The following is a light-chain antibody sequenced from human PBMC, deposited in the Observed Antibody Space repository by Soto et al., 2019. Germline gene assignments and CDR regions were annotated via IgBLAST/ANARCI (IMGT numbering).Light chain of an antibody. CDR3: CSYVTTPEI. CDR1: SSDVDDYRY. V-gene: IGLV2-11*01. CDR2: DGT. Sequence: QSSLADPRSLSGSPGQLLTISCTGTSSDVDDYRYVSWYQQYPGKAPKLVIYDGTKRPSGVPDRFSGSNSGNTASLTISGLQAEDEADYYCCSYVTTPEIFGTGTKVTVL. J-gene: IGLJ1*01.